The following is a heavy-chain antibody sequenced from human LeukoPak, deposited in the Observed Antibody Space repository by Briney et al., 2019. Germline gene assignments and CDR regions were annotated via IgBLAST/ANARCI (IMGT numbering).Heavy chain of an antibody. J-gene: IGHJ4*02. D-gene: IGHD3-22*01. CDR2: IYYSGST. V-gene: IGHV4-61*05. CDR3: ASGGSITMIDY. CDR1: GGSISSSAYY. Sequence: SETLSLTCTVSGGSISSSAYYWGWIRQPPGKGLEWIGYIYYSGSTNYNPSLKSRVTISVDTSKNQFSLKLSSVTAADTAVYYCASGGSITMIDYWGQGALVTVSS.